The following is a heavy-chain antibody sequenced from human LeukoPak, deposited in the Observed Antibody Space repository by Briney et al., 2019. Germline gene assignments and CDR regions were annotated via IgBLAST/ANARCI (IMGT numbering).Heavy chain of an antibody. Sequence: PGGSLRLSCAASGFTFTKYWMTWVRQAPGKRLEGVANIKQDGSEKFYVYSVRGRFTISRDNAKNSLDLQINSLGAEDTAVYYCARGLDCRSTSCYLDNWGQGTLVTVSS. D-gene: IGHD2-2*01. V-gene: IGHV3-7*01. CDR1: GFTFTKYW. CDR3: ARGLDCRSTSCYLDN. J-gene: IGHJ4*02. CDR2: IKQDGSEK.